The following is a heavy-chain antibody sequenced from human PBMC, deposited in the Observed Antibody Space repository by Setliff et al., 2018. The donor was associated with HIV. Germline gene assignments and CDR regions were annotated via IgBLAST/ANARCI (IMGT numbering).Heavy chain of an antibody. J-gene: IGHJ5*02. CDR2: IYYTGIP. D-gene: IGHD6-19*01. CDR3: ARGRTQWPNYNYFDP. V-gene: IGHV4-38-2*01. CDR1: GYSMSSGYY. Sequence: SETLSLTCGVSGYSMSSGYYWGWIRQTPGKGLQWIGLIYYTGIPTYNPSLEGRITMSVDRSKNQFSLRLTSVTAADTAMYYCARGRTQWPNYNYFDPWGLGTLVTVSS.